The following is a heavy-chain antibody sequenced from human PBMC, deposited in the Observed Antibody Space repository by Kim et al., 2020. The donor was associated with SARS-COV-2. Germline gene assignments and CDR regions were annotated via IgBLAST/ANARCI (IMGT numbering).Heavy chain of an antibody. V-gene: IGHV4-31*03. CDR2: IYYSGST. J-gene: IGHJ4*02. CDR1: GGSISSGGYY. D-gene: IGHD6-13*01. CDR3: ARAPLRSSSWSQGGVDY. Sequence: SETLSLTCTVSGGSISSGGYYWSWIRQHPGKGLEWIGYIYYSGSTYYNPSLKSRVTISVDTSKNQFSLKLSSVTAADTAVYYCARAPLRSSSWSQGGVDYWGQGTLVTVSS.